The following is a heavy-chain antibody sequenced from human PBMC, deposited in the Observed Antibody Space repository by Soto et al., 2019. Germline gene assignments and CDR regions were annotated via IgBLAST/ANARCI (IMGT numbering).Heavy chain of an antibody. CDR1: GGAISSGGYY. V-gene: IGHV4-31*03. J-gene: IGHJ4*02. Sequence: QVQLQESGPGLVKPSQTLSLTCTVSGGAISSGGYYWSWIRQHPGKGLEWIGCIFYSGSTYYNPSLKSGVSISVDTSKNQLSLKLRSVTAAHTAVYYCARDRGDYDFWSGTGGYFDYWGQGILVTVSS. CDR3: ARDRGDYDFWSGTGGYFDY. D-gene: IGHD3-3*01. CDR2: IFYSGST.